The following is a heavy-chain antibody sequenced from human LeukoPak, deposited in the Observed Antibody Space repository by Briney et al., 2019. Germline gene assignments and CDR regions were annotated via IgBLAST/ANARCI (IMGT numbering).Heavy chain of an antibody. J-gene: IGHJ6*02. V-gene: IGHV4-34*01. CDR3: ARGPLGYCSSTSCYYYYYGMDV. CDR2: INHSGST. CDR1: GGSFSGYY. Sequence: PSETLSLTCAVYGGSFSGYYWSWIRQPPGKGLEWIGEINHSGSTNYNPSLKSRVTISVDTSKNQFSLKLSSVTAADTAVYYCARGPLGYCSSTSCYYYYYGMDVWGQGTTVTVSS. D-gene: IGHD2-2*01.